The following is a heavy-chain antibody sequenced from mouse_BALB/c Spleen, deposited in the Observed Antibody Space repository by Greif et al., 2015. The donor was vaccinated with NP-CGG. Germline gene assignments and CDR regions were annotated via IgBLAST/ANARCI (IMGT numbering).Heavy chain of an antibody. CDR2: INPSTGYT. V-gene: IGHV1-7*01. CDR1: GYTFTSYW. CDR3: ARRDGSDGFDY. D-gene: IGHD2-2*01. Sequence: VKLMESGAELAKPGASVKMSCKASGYTFTSYWMHWVKQRPGQGLEWIGYINPSTGYTEYNQKFKDRATLTADKSSSTAYMQLSSLTSEDSAVYYCARRDGSDGFDYWGQGTTLTVSS. J-gene: IGHJ2*01.